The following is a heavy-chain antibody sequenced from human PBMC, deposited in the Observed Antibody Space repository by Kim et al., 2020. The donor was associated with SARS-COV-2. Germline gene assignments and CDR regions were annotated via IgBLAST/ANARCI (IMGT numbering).Heavy chain of an antibody. D-gene: IGHD3-22*01. CDR1: GFTFSSYG. CDR3: ARDLRSSGYMNY. V-gene: IGHV3-33*01. CDR2: IWYDGSNK. Sequence: GGSLRLSCAASGFTFSSYGMHWVRQAPGKGLEWVAVIWYDGSNKYYADSVKGRFTISRDNSKNTLYLQMNSLRAEDTAEYYCARDLRSSGYMNYWGQGTLVTVSS. J-gene: IGHJ4*02.